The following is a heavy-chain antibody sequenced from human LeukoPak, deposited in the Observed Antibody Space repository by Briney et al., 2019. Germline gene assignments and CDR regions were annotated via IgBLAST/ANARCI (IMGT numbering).Heavy chain of an antibody. D-gene: IGHD3-3*01. CDR1: GFTFSSYW. CDR2: IKQDGSEK. Sequence: GGSLRLSCAASGFTFSSYWMSWVRQAPGKGLEWGANIKQDGSEKYYVDSVKGRFTISRDNAKNSLYLQMNSLRAEDTAVYYCARPQYYDFWSGGWDAFDIWGQGTMVTVSS. CDR3: ARPQYYDFWSGGWDAFDI. J-gene: IGHJ3*02. V-gene: IGHV3-7*05.